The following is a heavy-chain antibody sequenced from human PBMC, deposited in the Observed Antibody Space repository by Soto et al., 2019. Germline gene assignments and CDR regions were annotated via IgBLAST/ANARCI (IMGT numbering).Heavy chain of an antibody. D-gene: IGHD2-15*01. CDR1: GFTFSSYG. CDR2: ISYDGSNQ. CDR3: AKDLYCSGGSCYSADY. V-gene: IGHV3-30*18. J-gene: IGHJ4*02. Sequence: GGSLRLSCAASGFTFSSYGMHWVRQAPGKGLEWVAVISYDGSNQYYADSVKGRFTISRDNSKNTLYLQMNSLRAEDTAVYYCAKDLYCSGGSCYSADYWGQGTLVTVSS.